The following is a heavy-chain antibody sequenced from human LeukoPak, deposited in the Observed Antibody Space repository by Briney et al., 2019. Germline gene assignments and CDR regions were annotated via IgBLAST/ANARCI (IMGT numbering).Heavy chain of an antibody. CDR3: VRGGRGSFDP. D-gene: IGHD1-26*01. CDR1: GDSITDFY. V-gene: IGHV4-4*07. CDR2: IYMSGST. Sequence: PSETLSLTCTLSGDSITDFYWSWIRQPAGKGLEWLGRIYMSGSTNYNPSLKSRVTMSVDTSKKQFSLKLTSMTAADTAVYYCVRGGRGSFDPWGQGTLVIVS. J-gene: IGHJ5*02.